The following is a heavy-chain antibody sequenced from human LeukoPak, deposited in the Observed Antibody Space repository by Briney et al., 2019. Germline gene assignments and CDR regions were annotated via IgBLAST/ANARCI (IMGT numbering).Heavy chain of an antibody. J-gene: IGHJ4*02. Sequence: SETLSLTCTVSGGSISSSSYYWGWIRQPPGKGLEWIGSTYYSGSTYYNPSLKSRVTISVDTSKNQFSLKLSSVTAADTAVYYCAREGSGSYYVYFDYWGQGTLVTVSS. CDR2: TYYSGST. V-gene: IGHV4-39*02. CDR3: AREGSGSYYVYFDY. CDR1: GGSISSSSYY. D-gene: IGHD1-26*01.